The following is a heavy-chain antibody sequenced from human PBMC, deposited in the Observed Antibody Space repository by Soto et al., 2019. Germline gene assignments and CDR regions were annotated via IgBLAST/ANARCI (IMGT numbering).Heavy chain of an antibody. Sequence: QVQVVESGGGVVQPGRSLRLSCAASGFTFNTYGMHWVRQAPGKGLEWVAVIWYDENNKYYADSAKGRFTISRDNSKNTLYLQMNSLRGEDTAVYYCARDKGGGAVVPDYWGQGTLVTVSS. CDR2: IWYDENNK. V-gene: IGHV3-33*01. CDR1: GFTFNTYG. CDR3: ARDKGGGAVVPDY. D-gene: IGHD6-19*01. J-gene: IGHJ4*02.